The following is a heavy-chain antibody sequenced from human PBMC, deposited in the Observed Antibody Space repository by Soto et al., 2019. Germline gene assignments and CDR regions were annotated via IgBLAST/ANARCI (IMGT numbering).Heavy chain of an antibody. D-gene: IGHD6-19*01. CDR2: ISTYNGNT. CDR3: ARTVAGYIDY. V-gene: IGHV1-18*01. Sequence: ASVKVSCKASGYTFTSSGISWVRQAPGQGPEWMGWISTYNGNTNYAQNLQGRVTMTTDTSTSTAYMELRGLRSDDTAVYYCARTVAGYIDYCGQGILVTVSS. J-gene: IGHJ4*02. CDR1: GYTFTSSG.